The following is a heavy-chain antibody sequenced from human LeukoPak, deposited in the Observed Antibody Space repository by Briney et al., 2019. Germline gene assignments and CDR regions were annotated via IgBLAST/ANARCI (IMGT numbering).Heavy chain of an antibody. J-gene: IGHJ3*02. CDR1: GYSFTSYW. CDR3: AILDSGYWDSPTRTFDI. V-gene: IGHV5-51*01. D-gene: IGHD3-22*01. Sequence: GESLKISCKGSGYSFTSYWIGWVRQMPGKGLEWMAIIFPGDSDTRYSPSFQGQVTVSADKSISTAYLQWSSLKASDTAMYYCAILDSGYWDSPTRTFDIWGQGTMVTVSS. CDR2: IFPGDSDT.